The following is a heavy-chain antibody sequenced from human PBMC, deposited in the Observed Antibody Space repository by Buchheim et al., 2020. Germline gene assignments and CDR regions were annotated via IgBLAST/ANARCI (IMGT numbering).Heavy chain of an antibody. CDR2: ISSSSSYI. J-gene: IGHJ4*02. CDR1: GFTFSSYS. V-gene: IGHV3-21*01. Sequence: EVQLVESGGGLVKPGGSLRLSCAASGFTFSSYSMNWVRQAPGKGLEWVSSISSSSSYIYYADSVKGRFTISRDNAQNPLYLQMNSLRAEDTAVYYCARDLSRTIFGNFDYWGQGTL. CDR3: ARDLSRTIFGNFDY. D-gene: IGHD3-3*01.